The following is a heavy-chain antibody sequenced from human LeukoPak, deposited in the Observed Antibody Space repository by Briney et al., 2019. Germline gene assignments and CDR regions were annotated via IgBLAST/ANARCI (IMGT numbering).Heavy chain of an antibody. V-gene: IGHV4-34*01. CDR3: AREVSDDSSGYYLVNPFDY. D-gene: IGHD3-22*01. CDR2: INHSGST. Sequence: SETLSLTCAVYGGSFSDYYWSWIRQPPGKGLEWIGEINHSGSTNSNPSLKSRVTISIDTSKNQFSLKLSSVTAADTAVYYCAREVSDDSSGYYLVNPFDYWGQGTLVTVSS. J-gene: IGHJ4*02. CDR1: GGSFSDYY.